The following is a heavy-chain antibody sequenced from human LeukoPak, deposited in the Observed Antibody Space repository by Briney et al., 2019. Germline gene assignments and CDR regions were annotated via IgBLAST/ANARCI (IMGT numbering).Heavy chain of an antibody. J-gene: IGHJ4*02. CDR1: GGSFSGYY. Sequence: SETLSLTCAVYGGSFSGYYWSWIRQPPGKGLEWIGEINHSGSTNYNPSLKSRVTISVDTSKNQFSLKLSSVTAADTAVYYCAREGPMFDAGSYSKSLGYWGQGILVTVSS. CDR3: AREGPMFDAGSYSKSLGY. D-gene: IGHD3-10*01. CDR2: INHSGST. V-gene: IGHV4-34*01.